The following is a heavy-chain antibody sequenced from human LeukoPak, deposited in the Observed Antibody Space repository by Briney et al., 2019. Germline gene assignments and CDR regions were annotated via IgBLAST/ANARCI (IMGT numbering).Heavy chain of an antibody. V-gene: IGHV1-18*01. CDR2: ISAYNGNT. D-gene: IGHD3-10*01. Sequence: ASVKVSCKASGYTFTSYGISWVRQAPGQGLEWMGWISAYNGNTNYAQKLQGRVTMTTDTSTSTAYMELRSLRSDDTAVYYCARSRGHRITMVREVAYYFDYWGQGTLVTVSS. CDR1: GYTFTSYG. CDR3: ARSRGHRITMVREVAYYFDY. J-gene: IGHJ4*02.